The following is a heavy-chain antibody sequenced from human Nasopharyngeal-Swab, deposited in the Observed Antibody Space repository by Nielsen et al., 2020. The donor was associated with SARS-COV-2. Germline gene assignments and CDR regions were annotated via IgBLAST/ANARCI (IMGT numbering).Heavy chain of an antibody. CDR2: ISSSSSYT. V-gene: IGHV3-11*06. CDR3: ARDGVARLFDY. J-gene: IGHJ4*02. CDR1: GFTFSDYY. D-gene: IGHD3-10*01. Sequence: GGSLRLSCAASGFTFSDYYMSWIRQAPGKGLEWVSYISSSSSYTNYADSVKGRFTISRDNAKNSLYLQMNSLRAEDTAVYYCARDGVARLFDYWGQGTLVTVSS.